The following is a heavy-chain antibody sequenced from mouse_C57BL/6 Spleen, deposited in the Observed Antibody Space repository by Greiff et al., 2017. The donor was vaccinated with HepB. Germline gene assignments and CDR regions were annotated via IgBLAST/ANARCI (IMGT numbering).Heavy chain of an antibody. CDR3: ARSNYYGSSYEAWFAY. D-gene: IGHD1-1*01. CDR1: GYNFTSYW. J-gene: IGHJ3*01. V-gene: IGHV1-55*01. CDR2: IYPGSGST. Sequence: VQLQQPGAELVKPGASVKMSCKASGYNFTSYWITWVKQRPGQGLEWIGDIYPGSGSTNYNEKFKSKATLTVDTSSSTAYMQLSSLTSEDSAVYYCARSNYYGSSYEAWFAYWGQGTLVTVSA.